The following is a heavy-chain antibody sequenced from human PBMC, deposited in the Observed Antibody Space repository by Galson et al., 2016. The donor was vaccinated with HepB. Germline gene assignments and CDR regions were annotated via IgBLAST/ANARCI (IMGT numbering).Heavy chain of an antibody. CDR3: VRDHSVVPTTAYNWFDL. D-gene: IGHD4-23*01. CDR2: IQGDGTIR. Sequence: SLRLSCAASGFTFSTYWMHWVRQAPGKGLVWVARIQGDGTIRTYADSVKGRSTISRDNAKNTLYLQMNSLRAEDTAVYFCVRDHSVVPTTAYNWFDLWGRGTLVTVSS. CDR1: GFTFSTYW. V-gene: IGHV3-74*01. J-gene: IGHJ5*02.